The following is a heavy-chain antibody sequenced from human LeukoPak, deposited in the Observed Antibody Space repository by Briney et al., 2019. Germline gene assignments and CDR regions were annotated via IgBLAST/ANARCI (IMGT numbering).Heavy chain of an antibody. CDR1: GFTFSSYS. D-gene: IGHD4-23*01. J-gene: IGHJ4*02. V-gene: IGHV3-21*04. CDR3: ATETYGGNSVYDY. Sequence: GGSLRLSCAASGFTFSSYSMNWVRQAPGKGLEWVSSISSSSSYIYYADSVKGRFTISRDNAKNSLYLQMNSLRAEDTAVYYCATETYGGNSVYDYWGQGTLVTVSS. CDR2: ISSSSSYI.